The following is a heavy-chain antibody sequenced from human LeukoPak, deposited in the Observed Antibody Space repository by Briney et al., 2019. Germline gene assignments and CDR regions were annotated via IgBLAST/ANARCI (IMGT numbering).Heavy chain of an antibody. CDR2: IRSKAFDYAT. V-gene: IGHV3-73*01. CDR1: GFTFSGSA. CDR3: TSGGTSTGTTFFYFYMDV. J-gene: IGHJ6*03. Sequence: GGSLRLSCAASGFTFSGSAIHWVRQASGKGLEWVGRIRSKAFDYATAYAASVKGRFIISRDDSKNTAYLQMNSLKTEDTAVYYCTSGGTSTGTTFFYFYMDVWGKGTTVTVSS. D-gene: IGHD1-1*01.